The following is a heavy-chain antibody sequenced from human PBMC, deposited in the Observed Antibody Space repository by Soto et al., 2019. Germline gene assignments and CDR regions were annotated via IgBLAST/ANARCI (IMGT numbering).Heavy chain of an antibody. CDR3: ARPRDYCDYHELGI. Sequence: QVQLVQSGAEVKKPGASVKVSCKASGYTFTSYGISWVRQAPGQGLEWMGWISAYNGNTNYAQKLQGRVTMTTDTPTSTAYMELRSLRSVDTAVYYCARPRDYCDYHELGIWGQGTIVTVSS. V-gene: IGHV1-18*01. D-gene: IGHD4-17*01. J-gene: IGHJ3*02. CDR1: GYTFTSYG. CDR2: ISAYNGNT.